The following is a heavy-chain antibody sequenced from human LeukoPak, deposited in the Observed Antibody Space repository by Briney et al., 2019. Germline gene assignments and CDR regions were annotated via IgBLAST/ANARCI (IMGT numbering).Heavy chain of an antibody. J-gene: IGHJ6*02. Sequence: PAETLSLTCAVYGGSFSGYYWSWIRQPPGKGLEWIGQINHSGSTNYNPSLKTRVTIFADTSKIQFSLMLSHVNAADTAGYYSAGGGGSSFGELVTYYYYGMDVWGQGTTVTVSS. CDR2: INHSGST. V-gene: IGHV4-34*01. CDR1: GGSFSGYY. D-gene: IGHD3-10*01. CDR3: AGGGGSSFGELVTYYYYGMDV.